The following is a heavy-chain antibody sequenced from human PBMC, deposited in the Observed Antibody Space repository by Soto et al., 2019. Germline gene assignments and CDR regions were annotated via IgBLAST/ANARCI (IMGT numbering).Heavy chain of an antibody. J-gene: IGHJ5*02. Sequence: EVQLVESGGGLVQPGGSLRLSCAASGFTFSSYSMNWVRQAPGKGLEWVSYISSSSSTIYYADSVKGRFTISRDNAKKSLYLQMNSLRDEDTAVYYCARDMIVATIFDNWFDPWGQGTLVTVSS. CDR3: ARDMIVATIFDNWFDP. D-gene: IGHD5-12*01. CDR1: GFTFSSYS. V-gene: IGHV3-48*02. CDR2: ISSSSSTI.